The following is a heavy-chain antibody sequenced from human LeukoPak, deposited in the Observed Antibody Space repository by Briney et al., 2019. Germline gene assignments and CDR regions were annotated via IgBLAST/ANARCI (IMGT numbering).Heavy chain of an antibody. V-gene: IGHV3-30*04. CDR1: GFTFSSYA. D-gene: IGHD4-17*01. J-gene: IGHJ3*02. CDR2: ISYDGSNK. CDR3: AREEGNDYGDYGRAFDI. Sequence: GGSLRLPCAASGFTFSSYAMHWVRQAPGKGLAWVAVISYDGSNKYYADSVKGRFTISRDNSKNTLYLQMNSLRAEDTAVYYCAREEGNDYGDYGRAFDIWGQGTMVTVSS.